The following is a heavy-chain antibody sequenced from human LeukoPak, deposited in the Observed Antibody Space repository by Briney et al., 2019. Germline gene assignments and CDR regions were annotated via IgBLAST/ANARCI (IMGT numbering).Heavy chain of an antibody. CDR3: ARGLPARRGAFDI. Sequence: GGSLRLSCAASAASGFTFSSFTMNWVRQAPGKGLEWVSYISSGNSPIYYADSVKGRFTISRDNAKNSLYLQMNSLRAEDTAVYYCARGLPARRGAFDIRGQGTKVTVSS. J-gene: IGHJ3*02. CDR1: GFTFSSFT. D-gene: IGHD2-2*01. CDR2: ISSGNSPI. V-gene: IGHV3-48*01.